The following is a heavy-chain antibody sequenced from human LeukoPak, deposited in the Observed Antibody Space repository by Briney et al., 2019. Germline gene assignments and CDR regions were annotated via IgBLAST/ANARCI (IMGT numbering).Heavy chain of an antibody. CDR3: ARGVTTVTTIIWFDP. V-gene: IGHV4-59*08. Sequence: GKXLXWXGYIYYSGSTNYNPSLTSRVTISVETSKNQFSLKLSSVTAADTAVYYCARGVTTVTTIIWFDPWGQGTLVTVSS. CDR2: IYYSGST. D-gene: IGHD4-17*01. J-gene: IGHJ5*02.